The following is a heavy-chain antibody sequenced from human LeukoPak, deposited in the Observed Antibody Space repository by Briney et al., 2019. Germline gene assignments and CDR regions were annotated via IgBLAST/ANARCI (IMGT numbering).Heavy chain of an antibody. CDR2: IYPSGRT. V-gene: IGHV4-30-2*06. J-gene: IGHJ4*02. Sequence: NPSETLSLTCAVSGGSISSGGYSWSWIRQSPEKGLEWIGYIYPSGRTYYNPSLKSRLNMSLDKSKNQFSLKLNSVTAADTAMYYCASHHYGPLDYWGQGTLITVSS. CDR3: ASHHYGPLDY. D-gene: IGHD3-10*01. CDR1: GGSISSGGYS.